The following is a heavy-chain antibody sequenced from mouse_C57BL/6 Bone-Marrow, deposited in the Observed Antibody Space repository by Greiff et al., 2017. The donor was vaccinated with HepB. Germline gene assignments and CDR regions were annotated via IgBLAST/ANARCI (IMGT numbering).Heavy chain of an antibody. J-gene: IGHJ1*03. Sequence: EVKLVESGGDLVKPGGSLKLSCAASGFTFSSYGMSWVRQTPDKRLEWVATISSGGSYTYYPDSVKGRFTISRDNAKNTLYLQMSSLKSEDTAMYYCARRRYYGSSFYWYFDVWGTGTTVTVSS. V-gene: IGHV5-6*02. CDR3: ARRRYYGSSFYWYFDV. CDR2: ISSGGSYT. CDR1: GFTFSSYG. D-gene: IGHD1-1*01.